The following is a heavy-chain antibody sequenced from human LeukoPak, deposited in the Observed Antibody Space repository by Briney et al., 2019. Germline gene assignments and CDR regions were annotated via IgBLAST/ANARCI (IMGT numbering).Heavy chain of an antibody. CDR3: ARDTYYSDSGIYYSDV. V-gene: IGHV3-74*01. CDR2: INSDGSIT. J-gene: IGHJ6*03. Sequence: GGSLRLSCAASGFTFSSYWMHWVRQVPGKGLVWVSRINSDGSITNYADSVKGRFTISRDNAKNTLYLQMDSLRAEDTAVYFCARDTYYSDSGIYYSDVWGKGTTVTISS. D-gene: IGHD3-10*01. CDR1: GFTFSSYW.